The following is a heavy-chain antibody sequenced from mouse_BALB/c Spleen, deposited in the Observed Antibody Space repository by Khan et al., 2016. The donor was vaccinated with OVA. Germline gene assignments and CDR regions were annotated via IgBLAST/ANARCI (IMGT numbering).Heavy chain of an antibody. CDR2: ISSGGSYT. Sequence: EVELVESGGGLVKPGGSLKFSCAASGFIFSNYAMSWVRQTPEKRLEWVATISSGGSYTYYPDSVKGRFTISRDNAKNTLYLQMSSLRSEDTAMYYCVRTPGYYGSNYFDYWGQGTTLTVSS. V-gene: IGHV5-9-3*01. J-gene: IGHJ2*01. D-gene: IGHD1-1*01. CDR1: GFIFSNYA. CDR3: VRTPGYYGSNYFDY.